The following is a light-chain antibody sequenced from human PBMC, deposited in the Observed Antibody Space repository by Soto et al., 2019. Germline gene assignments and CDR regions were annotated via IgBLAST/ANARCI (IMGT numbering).Light chain of an antibody. CDR3: QQYNNWPPWT. CDR1: QSVSNY. CDR2: DAS. J-gene: IGKJ1*01. Sequence: EIVLTQSPATLSLSPGERATLSYRASQSVSNYLAWYQQKPGQAPRLLIYDASTRATGIPARFSGSGSGTEFTLTISSLQSEDFAVYYCQQYNNWPPWTFGQGTKVDIK. V-gene: IGKV3-15*01.